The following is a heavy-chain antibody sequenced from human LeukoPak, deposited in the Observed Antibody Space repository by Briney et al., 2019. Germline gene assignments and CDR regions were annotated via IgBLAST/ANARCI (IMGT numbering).Heavy chain of an antibody. Sequence: GGSLRLSCAASGFSFDTYAMHWVRQAPGQGLEWLALIWHDGSHKFYSNSVRGQFTISRDNSKNTVYLQTNNLRPDDTAVYYCARGIFGSGSYPDFWGQGTLVTVSS. CDR3: ARGIFGSGSYPDF. CDR2: IWHDGSHK. V-gene: IGHV3-33*01. CDR1: GFSFDTYA. J-gene: IGHJ4*02. D-gene: IGHD3-10*01.